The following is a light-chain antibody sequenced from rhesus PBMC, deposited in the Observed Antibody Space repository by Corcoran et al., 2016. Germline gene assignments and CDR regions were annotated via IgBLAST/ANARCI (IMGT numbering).Light chain of an antibody. J-gene: IGLJ1*01. CDR2: DVS. V-gene: IGLV2-13*03. CDR1: SSDIGGYNR. Sequence: QAAPTQSPSVSGSPGQSVTISCTGTSSDIGGYNRVSWYQQHPGKAPKLLIYDVSKRPSGVSDRFSGSKSGNTASLTISGLQAEDEADYFCFSYRSGSTYIFGGGTRLTVL. CDR3: FSYRSGSTYI.